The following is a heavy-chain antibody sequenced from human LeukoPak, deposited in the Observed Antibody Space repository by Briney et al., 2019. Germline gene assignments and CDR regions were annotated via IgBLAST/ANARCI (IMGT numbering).Heavy chain of an antibody. D-gene: IGHD4-17*01. V-gene: IGHV4-61*01. CDR3: ATGITVTTGGFDP. Sequence: SETLSLTCTVSSGSVSSGSYYWSWIRQPPGKGLEWIGYIYYSGSTNYNPSLKSRVTISVDTSKNQFSLKLSSVTAADTAVYYCATGITVTTGGFDPWGQGTLVTVSS. CDR2: IYYSGST. CDR1: SGSVSSGSYY. J-gene: IGHJ5*02.